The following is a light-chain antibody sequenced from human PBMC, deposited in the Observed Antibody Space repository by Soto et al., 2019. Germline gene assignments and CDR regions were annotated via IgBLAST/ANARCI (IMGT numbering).Light chain of an antibody. V-gene: IGLV2-14*03. J-gene: IGLJ1*01. CDR3: SSYKSTSTPYV. CDR1: SSDIGSYNY. Sequence: QSVLTQPASVSGSPGQSITISCTGTSSDIGSYNYVSWYQQHPGKAPKLIIYDVTNRPAGISSRFSASKSGDTASLTISVLQADDEAVYFCSSYKSTSTPYVFGTGTKVTVL. CDR2: DVT.